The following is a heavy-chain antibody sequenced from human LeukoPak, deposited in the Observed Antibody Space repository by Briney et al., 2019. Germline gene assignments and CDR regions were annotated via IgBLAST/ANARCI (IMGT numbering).Heavy chain of an antibody. Sequence: GGSLRLSCAASGFTFSTYAMSWVRQAPGKGVEWVSSFSGSGGSTYYADSVKGRFTISRDNSKTTLYLQMNSLRAEDTAVYYCAKDLGMQVWFPLWGQGTLVTVSS. CDR2: FSGSGGST. CDR3: AKDLGMQVWFPL. J-gene: IGHJ4*02. CDR1: GFTFSTYA. V-gene: IGHV3-23*01. D-gene: IGHD5-18*01.